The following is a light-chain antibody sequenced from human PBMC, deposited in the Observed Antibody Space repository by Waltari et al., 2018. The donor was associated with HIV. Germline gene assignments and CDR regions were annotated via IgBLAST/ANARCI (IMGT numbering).Light chain of an antibody. CDR3: QQYGSSPLT. Sequence: EIVLTQSPGTLSLSPGERATPPCRASQSVSSSYLAWYQQKPGQAPRLLIYGASSRATGIPDRFSGSGSGTDFTLTISRLEPEDFAVYYCQQYGSSPLTFGGGTKVEIK. V-gene: IGKV3-20*01. J-gene: IGKJ4*01. CDR1: QSVSSSY. CDR2: GAS.